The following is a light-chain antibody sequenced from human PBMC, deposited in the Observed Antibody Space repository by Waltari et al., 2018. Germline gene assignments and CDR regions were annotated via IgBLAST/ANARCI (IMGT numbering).Light chain of an antibody. J-gene: IGLJ2*01. CDR3: SSYISSSTLEL. CDR1: SSDVGGYNY. Sequence: QSALTQPASVSGSPGQSITISCTGTSSDVGGYNYVSWYQQHPGKAPKLIIYDVSNRPSGVSNRFSGSKSGTTASLTISGLQAEDEADYYCSSYISSSTLELFGGGTSLTVL. V-gene: IGLV2-14*03. CDR2: DVS.